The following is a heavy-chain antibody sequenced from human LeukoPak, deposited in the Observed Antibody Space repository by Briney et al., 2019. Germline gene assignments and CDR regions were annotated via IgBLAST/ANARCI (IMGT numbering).Heavy chain of an antibody. CDR2: INHSGST. D-gene: IGHD3-10*01. V-gene: IGHV4-34*01. CDR1: GGSFSGYY. Sequence: PSETLSLTCAVYGGSFSGYYWSWIRQPPGKGLEWIGEINHSGSTNYNPSLKSRVTISVDTSKNQSSLKLSSVTAADTAVYYCARVFRVRYYFDYWGQGTLVTVSS. CDR3: ARVFRVRYYFDY. J-gene: IGHJ4*02.